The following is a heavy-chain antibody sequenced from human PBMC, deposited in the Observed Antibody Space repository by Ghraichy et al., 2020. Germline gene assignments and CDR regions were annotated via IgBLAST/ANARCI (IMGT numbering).Heavy chain of an antibody. Sequence: GGSLRLSCAASAFTFSSYGMHWVRQAPDKGLEWVALIWFDGSNTYYADSVRGRFTISRDNSKNTLYLQMNSLRAEDTAVYYCARDRFQGDWYFDLWGRGTLVTVSS. CDR1: AFTFSSYG. V-gene: IGHV3-33*01. CDR2: IWFDGSNT. J-gene: IGHJ2*01. D-gene: IGHD2/OR15-2a*01. CDR3: ARDRFQGDWYFDL.